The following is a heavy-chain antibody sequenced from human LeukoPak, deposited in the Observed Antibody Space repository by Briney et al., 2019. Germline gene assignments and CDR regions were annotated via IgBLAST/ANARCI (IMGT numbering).Heavy chain of an antibody. CDR1: GFTFSSYS. V-gene: IGHV3-48*02. Sequence: GGSLRLSCAASGFTFSSYSVNWVRQGPGKGLEWVSHISSSSTAVYYADSAKGRFTISRDNAKNSLYLQMSSLRDEDTAVYYCARESSRILTGWGAFDIWGQGTMVTVSS. CDR2: ISSSSTAV. J-gene: IGHJ3*02. CDR3: ARESSRILTGWGAFDI. D-gene: IGHD3-9*01.